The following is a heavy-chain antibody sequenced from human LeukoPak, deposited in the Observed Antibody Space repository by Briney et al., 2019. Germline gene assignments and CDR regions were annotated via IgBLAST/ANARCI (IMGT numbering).Heavy chain of an antibody. CDR2: INTNTGNP. D-gene: IGHD2-2*01. CDR3: ARVMKVVPAARFFSY. CDR1: GYTFTSYA. Sequence: ASVKVSCKASGYTFTSYAMNWVRQAPGQGLEWMGWINTNTGNPTYAQGFTGRFVFSLDTSVSTAYLQISSLKAEDTAVYYCARVMKVVPAARFFSYWGQGTLVTVSS. J-gene: IGHJ4*02. V-gene: IGHV7-4-1*02.